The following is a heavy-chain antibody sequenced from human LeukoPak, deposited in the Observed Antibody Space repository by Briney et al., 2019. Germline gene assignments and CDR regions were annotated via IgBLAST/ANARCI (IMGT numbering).Heavy chain of an antibody. J-gene: IGHJ4*02. CDR2: ISYDGSNK. V-gene: IGHV3-30-3*01. Sequence: GRSLRLSCAASGFTFSSYAMHWVRQAPGKGLEWVAVISYDGSNKYYADSVKGRFTISRDNSKNTLYLQMNSLRAEGTAVYYCARGGDYYDSSGYYSPPFDFDYWGQGTLVTVSS. CDR3: ARGGDYYDSSGYYSPPFDFDY. D-gene: IGHD3-22*01. CDR1: GFTFSSYA.